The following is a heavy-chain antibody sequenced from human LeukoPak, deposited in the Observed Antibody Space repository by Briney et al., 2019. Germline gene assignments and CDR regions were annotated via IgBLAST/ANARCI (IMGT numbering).Heavy chain of an antibody. V-gene: IGHV3-23*01. J-gene: IGHJ4*02. Sequence: PGGSLRLSCAASGFTFSSYAMSWVRQAPGKGLEWVSAISGSGGNIHYADSVKGRFTISRDNSKNTVYLQMNSLRDEDTAVYFCAKSLSSGWLYYFDYWGQGTLVTVSS. D-gene: IGHD6-19*01. CDR2: ISGSGGNI. CDR3: AKSLSSGWLYYFDY. CDR1: GFTFSSYA.